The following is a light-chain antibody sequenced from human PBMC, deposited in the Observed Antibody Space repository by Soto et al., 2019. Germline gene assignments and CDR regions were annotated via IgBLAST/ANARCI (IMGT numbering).Light chain of an antibody. CDR2: GAS. CDR1: QSVSSSY. CDR3: QQYGTSPFT. V-gene: IGKV3-20*01. J-gene: IGKJ3*01. Sequence: EIVLTQSPGTLSLSPGERATFSCRASQSVSSSYLAWYQQKPGQAPRLLIYGASSRATGIPDRFSGSGSGTDFTLTISSLEPEDCAVYYCQQYGTSPFTFGPGTKVDIK.